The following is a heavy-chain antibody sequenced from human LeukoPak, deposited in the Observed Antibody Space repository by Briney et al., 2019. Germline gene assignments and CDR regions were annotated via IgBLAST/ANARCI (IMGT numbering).Heavy chain of an antibody. Sequence: GGSLKLSCAASGFTFSASAMHWVRQASGKGLEWVGRITSKPNNYATAYAASVKGRFTISRDDSKNTLYLQMNSLKTEDTAVYYCTTSEWFGELLDAFDIWGQGTMVTVSS. D-gene: IGHD3-10*01. CDR1: GFTFSASA. J-gene: IGHJ3*02. V-gene: IGHV3-73*01. CDR3: TTSEWFGELLDAFDI. CDR2: ITSKPNNYAT.